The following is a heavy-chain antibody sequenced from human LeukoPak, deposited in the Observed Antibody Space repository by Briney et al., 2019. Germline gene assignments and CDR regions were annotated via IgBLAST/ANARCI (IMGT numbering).Heavy chain of an antibody. V-gene: IGHV4-59*08. CDR2: IYYTGSS. J-gene: IGHJ4*02. CDR1: GGFISSYY. Sequence: SETLSLTCTVSGGFISSYYWTWIRQPPGKGLEWIGYIYYTGSSNYNPSLKSRVTISVDTSKNQFSLKLSSVTAADTAVYYCARGVVPAAEIDYWGQGTLVTVSS. CDR3: ARGVVPAAEIDY. D-gene: IGHD2-2*01.